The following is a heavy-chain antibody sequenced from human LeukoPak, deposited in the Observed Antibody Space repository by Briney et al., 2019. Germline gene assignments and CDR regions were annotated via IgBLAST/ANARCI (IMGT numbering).Heavy chain of an antibody. CDR1: EFTFSSSG. CDR2: IWFDGSEK. J-gene: IGHJ4*02. D-gene: IGHD3-22*01. V-gene: IGHV3-33*01. Sequence: GGSLRLSCAASEFTFSSSGMLWVRQAPGKGLGWVAVIWFDGSEKYYADSVKGRFTISRDNSKNTLYLQMNSLRSEDTAVYYCARDISSGYLAADYWGQGTLVTVSS. CDR3: ARDISSGYLAADY.